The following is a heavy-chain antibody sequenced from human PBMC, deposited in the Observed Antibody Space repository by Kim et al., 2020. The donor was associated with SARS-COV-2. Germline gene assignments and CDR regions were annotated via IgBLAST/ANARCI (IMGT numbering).Heavy chain of an antibody. J-gene: IGHJ6*02. D-gene: IGHD1-26*01. CDR1: GFTFSSYS. CDR3: AGEYSGSYYVSAYYGMDV. V-gene: IGHV3-21*01. CDR2: ISSSSSYI. Sequence: GGSLRLSCAASGFTFSSYSMNWVRQAPGKGLEWVSSISSSSSYIYYADSVKGRFTISRDNAKNSLYLQMNSLRAEDTAVYYCAGEYSGSYYVSAYYGMDVWGQGTTVTVSS.